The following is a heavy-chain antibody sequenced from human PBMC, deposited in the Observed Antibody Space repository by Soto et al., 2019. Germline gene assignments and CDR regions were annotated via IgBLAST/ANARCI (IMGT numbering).Heavy chain of an antibody. CDR3: AVSYYYGSGSYGSPAY. CDR2: IIPIFGTA. J-gene: IGHJ4*02. Sequence: QVQLVQSGAEVKKPGSSVKVSCKASGGTFSSYAISWVRQAPGQGLEWMGGIIPIFGTANYAQKFQGRVTITADESTSTAYMELSRLRSEDTAVYYCAVSYYYGSGSYGSPAYWGQGTLVTVSS. V-gene: IGHV1-69*01. CDR1: GGTFSSYA. D-gene: IGHD3-10*01.